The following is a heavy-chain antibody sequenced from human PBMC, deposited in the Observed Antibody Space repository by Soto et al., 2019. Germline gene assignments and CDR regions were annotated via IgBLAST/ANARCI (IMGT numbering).Heavy chain of an antibody. Sequence: GSLRLSCAASGFTFGSYSMNWVRQAPGKGLEWVSSISSSSSYIYYADSVKGRLTISRDNAKNSLYVQMNSLRAEDTAVYYCARVSGYCSSTSCYRGPFDYWGQGTLVTVSS. CDR2: ISSSSSYI. J-gene: IGHJ4*02. D-gene: IGHD2-2*02. CDR1: GFTFGSYS. CDR3: ARVSGYCSSTSCYRGPFDY. V-gene: IGHV3-21*01.